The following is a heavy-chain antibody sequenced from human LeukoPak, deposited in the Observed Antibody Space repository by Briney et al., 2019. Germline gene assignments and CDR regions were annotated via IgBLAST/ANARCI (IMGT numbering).Heavy chain of an antibody. Sequence: GASVKVSCKASGYTFTSFYMHWVRQAPGQGREWMGIINPSGGSTSYAQKFQGRVTMTRDTSTSTVYMELSSLRSEDTAVYYCARDMVRGVIPGYYFDYWGQGTLVTVSS. CDR1: GYTFTSFY. J-gene: IGHJ4*02. CDR3: ARDMVRGVIPGYYFDY. CDR2: INPSGGST. V-gene: IGHV1-46*01. D-gene: IGHD3-10*01.